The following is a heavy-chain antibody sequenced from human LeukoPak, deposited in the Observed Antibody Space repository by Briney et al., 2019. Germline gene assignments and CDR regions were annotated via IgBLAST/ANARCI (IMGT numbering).Heavy chain of an antibody. Sequence: GGSLSLSCAASGFIFTNYFMSWVRQAPGEGLEWVASIKHDGSEKYYVDSVRGRFTISRDNTKNSLYLQMSSLRAEDTAVYYCATDRGWRTSGYYLYYFEYWGQGTLVTFSS. D-gene: IGHD3-3*01. CDR2: IKHDGSEK. J-gene: IGHJ4*02. CDR1: GFIFTNYF. V-gene: IGHV3-7*01. CDR3: ATDRGWRTSGYYLYYFEY.